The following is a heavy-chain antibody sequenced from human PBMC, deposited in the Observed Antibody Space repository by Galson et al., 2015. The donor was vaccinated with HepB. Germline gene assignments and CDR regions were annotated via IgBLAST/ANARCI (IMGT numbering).Heavy chain of an antibody. CDR1: GVTIPSYS. CDR2: ISAGSTTV. CDR3: ARNPASYDYSNMDV. V-gene: IGHV3-48*01. Sequence: SLRLSCAASGVTIPSYSMNWVRKAPGKGLEWLAYISAGSTTVYYAASVRGRFTNSRDNAKNFLYLHMNSLRGEDTAVYYCARNPASYDYSNMDVWGHGTTVTVSS. J-gene: IGHJ6*02.